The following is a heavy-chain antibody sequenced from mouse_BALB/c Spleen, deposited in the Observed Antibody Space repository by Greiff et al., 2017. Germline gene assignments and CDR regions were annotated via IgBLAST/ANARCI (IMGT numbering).Heavy chain of an antibody. Sequence: VQLQQSGPELVRPGVSVKISCKGSGYTFTDYAMHWVKQSHAKSLEWIGVISTYYGNTNYNQKFKGKATMTVDKSSSTAYMELARLTSEDSAIYYCARPYRDGGKAMDYWGQGTSVTVSS. J-gene: IGHJ4*01. CDR1: GYTFTDYA. V-gene: IGHV1-67*01. D-gene: IGHD2-14*01. CDR2: ISTYYGNT. CDR3: ARPYRDGGKAMDY.